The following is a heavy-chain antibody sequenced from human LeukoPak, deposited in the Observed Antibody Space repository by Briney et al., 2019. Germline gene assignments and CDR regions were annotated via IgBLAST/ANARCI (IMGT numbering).Heavy chain of an antibody. J-gene: IGHJ6*02. CDR3: ARDQGLTAPPPYGLDV. CDR1: GGTFSISA. D-gene: IGHD5-18*01. CDR2: IIPALNIT. V-gene: IGHV1-69*10. Sequence: ASVKVSCKTSGGTFSISAITWVRQAPGQGLEWMGRIIPALNITSYAQKFQGRVTITADTSTSTAYMELSSLGSEETVVYYCARDQGLTAPPPYGLDVWGQGTTVTVSS.